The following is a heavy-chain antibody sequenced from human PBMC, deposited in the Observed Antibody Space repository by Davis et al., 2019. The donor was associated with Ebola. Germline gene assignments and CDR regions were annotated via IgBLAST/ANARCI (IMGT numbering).Heavy chain of an antibody. V-gene: IGHV3-21*04. Sequence: GESLKLSCAASGLTFRTYSMNWVRQAPGKGLEWVSYISGNMAEIYYADSVKGRFTISRDNSRNTLYLQMNSLRAEDTALYYCAKAGYQLLDFDYWGQGTLVIVSS. CDR2: ISGNMAEI. D-gene: IGHD2-2*01. CDR3: AKAGYQLLDFDY. CDR1: GLTFRTYS. J-gene: IGHJ4*02.